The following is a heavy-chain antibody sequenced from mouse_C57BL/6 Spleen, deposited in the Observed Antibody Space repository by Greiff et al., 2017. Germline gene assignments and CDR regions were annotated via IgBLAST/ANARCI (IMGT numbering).Heavy chain of an antibody. D-gene: IGHD2-14*01. V-gene: IGHV1-61*01. CDR2: LYPSDSET. CDR1: GYTFTSYW. J-gene: IGHJ2*01. Sequence: QVQLQQPGAELVRPGSSVKLSCKASGYTFTSYWMDWVKQRPGQGLEWIGNLYPSDSETHYNQKFKDKATLTVDKSSSTAYMQLSSLTSEDSAVYYCARQTTIGYYFDYWGQGTTLTVSS. CDR3: ARQTTIGYYFDY.